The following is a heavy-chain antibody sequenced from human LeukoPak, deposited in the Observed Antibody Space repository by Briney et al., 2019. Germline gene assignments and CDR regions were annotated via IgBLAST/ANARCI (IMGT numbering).Heavy chain of an antibody. CDR1: GGSFSSYY. J-gene: IGHJ4*02. V-gene: IGHV4-39*07. CDR2: IYYSGST. Sequence: PSETLSLTCTVYGGSFSSYYWGWIRQPPGKGLEWIGSIYYSGSTYYNPSLKSRVTISVDTSKNQFSLKLSSVTAADTAVYYCARRYYDILTGFDYWGQGTLVTVSS. CDR3: ARRYYDILTGFDY. D-gene: IGHD3-9*01.